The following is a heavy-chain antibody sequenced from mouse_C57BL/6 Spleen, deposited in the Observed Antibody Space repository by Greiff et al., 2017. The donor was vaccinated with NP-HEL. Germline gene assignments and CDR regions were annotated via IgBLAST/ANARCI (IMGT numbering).Heavy chain of an antibody. D-gene: IGHD2-5*01. V-gene: IGHV1-82*01. CDR3: ARLRTYYSNAFAMDY. J-gene: IGHJ4*01. Sequence: VKLVESGPELVKPGASVKISCKASGYAFSSSWMNWVKQRPGQGLEWIGRIYPGDGDTNYNGKFKGKATLTADKSSSTAYMQLSSLTSEDSAVYFCARLRTYYSNAFAMDYWGQGTSVTVSS. CDR2: IYPGDGDT. CDR1: GYAFSSSW.